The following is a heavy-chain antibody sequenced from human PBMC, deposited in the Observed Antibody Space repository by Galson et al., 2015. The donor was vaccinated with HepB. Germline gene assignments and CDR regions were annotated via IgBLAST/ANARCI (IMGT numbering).Heavy chain of an antibody. CDR3: ARADEWELLSSFDY. CDR1: GFTFSSYG. D-gene: IGHD1-26*01. Sequence: SLRLSCAASGFTFSSYGMHWVRQAPGKGLEWVAVIWYDGSNKYYADSVKGRFTISRDNSKNTLYLQMNSLRAEDTAVYYCARADEWELLSSFDYWGQGTLVTVSS. CDR2: IWYDGSNK. J-gene: IGHJ4*02. V-gene: IGHV3-33*08.